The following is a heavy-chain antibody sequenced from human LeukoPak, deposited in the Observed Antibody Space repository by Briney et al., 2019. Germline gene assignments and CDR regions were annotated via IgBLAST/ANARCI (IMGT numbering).Heavy chain of an antibody. Sequence: SVKVSCKASGGTFSSYAISWVRQAPGQGLEWMGGIIPIFGTANYAQKFQGRVTITTDESTSTAYMERSSLRSEDTAVYYCARDMGRYCSSTSCYAFDIWGQGTMVTVSS. CDR3: ARDMGRYCSSTSCYAFDI. CDR1: GGTFSSYA. D-gene: IGHD2-2*01. J-gene: IGHJ3*02. V-gene: IGHV1-69*05. CDR2: IIPIFGTA.